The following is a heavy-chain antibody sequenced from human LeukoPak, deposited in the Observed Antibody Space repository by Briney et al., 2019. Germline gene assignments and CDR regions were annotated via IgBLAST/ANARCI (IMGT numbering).Heavy chain of an antibody. Sequence: GGSLRLSCAASGFTFSSHAMSWVRQAPGKGLGWVSAISGSGGSTYYADSVKGRFTISRDNSKNTLYLQMNSLRVEDTAVYYCAKDKIVATIGRHWFDPWGQGTLVTVSS. CDR2: ISGSGGST. J-gene: IGHJ5*02. CDR1: GFTFSSHA. CDR3: AKDKIVATIGRHWFDP. V-gene: IGHV3-23*01. D-gene: IGHD5-12*01.